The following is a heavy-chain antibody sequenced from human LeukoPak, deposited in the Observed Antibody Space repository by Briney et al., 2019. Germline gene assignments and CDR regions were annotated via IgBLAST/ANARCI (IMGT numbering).Heavy chain of an antibody. V-gene: IGHV1-2*02. CDR1: EYTFTGNY. CDR2: INPNSGGT. Sequence: ASVKVSCKASEYTFTGNYMHWVRQAPGQGLEWMGWINPNSGGTNYAQKFQGRVTMTRDMSTSTVYMELSSLRSEDTAVYYCASERTVGATADYIYWGQGTLVTVSS. D-gene: IGHD1-26*01. J-gene: IGHJ4*02. CDR3: ASERTVGATADYIY.